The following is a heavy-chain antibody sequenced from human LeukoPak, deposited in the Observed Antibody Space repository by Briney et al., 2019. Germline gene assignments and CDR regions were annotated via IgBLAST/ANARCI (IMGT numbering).Heavy chain of an antibody. CDR2: ISSSSSYI. J-gene: IGHJ1*01. Sequence: GGSLRLSCAASGFTFSSYSMNWVRQAPGKGLERVSSISSSSSYIYYADSVKGRFTISRDNAKNSLYLQMNSLRAEDTAVYYCARDIAYCGGDCYSGYFQHWGQGTLVTVSS. CDR1: GFTFSSYS. CDR3: ARDIAYCGGDCYSGYFQH. D-gene: IGHD2-21*01. V-gene: IGHV3-21*01.